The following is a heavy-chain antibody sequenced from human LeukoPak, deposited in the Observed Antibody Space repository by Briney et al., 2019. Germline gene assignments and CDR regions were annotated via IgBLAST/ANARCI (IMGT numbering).Heavy chain of an antibody. CDR1: GYTFSTYS. V-gene: IGHV3-48*02. CDR3: ARDFTGRYTIDY. Sequence: PGGSLRLSCTASGYTFSTYSMNWVRQAPGKGLEWVSYISSSSSTIYYADSVKGRFTISRDNAKNSLYLQMNSLRDEDTAVYYCARDFTGRYTIDYWGQGTLVTVSS. D-gene: IGHD3-9*01. CDR2: ISSSSSTI. J-gene: IGHJ4*02.